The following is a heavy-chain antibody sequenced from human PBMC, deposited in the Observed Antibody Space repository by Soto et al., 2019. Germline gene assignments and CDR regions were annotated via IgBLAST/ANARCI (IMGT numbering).Heavy chain of an antibody. Sequence: LRLSCAASGFTFSSYSMNWVRQAPGKGLEWVSSISSSSSYIYYADSVKGRFTISRDNAKNSLYLQMNSLRAEDTAVYYCARDRGSGWHYYYYGMDVWGQGTTVTVSS. J-gene: IGHJ6*02. CDR1: GFTFSSYS. V-gene: IGHV3-21*01. D-gene: IGHD6-19*01. CDR3: ARDRGSGWHYYYYGMDV. CDR2: ISSSSSYI.